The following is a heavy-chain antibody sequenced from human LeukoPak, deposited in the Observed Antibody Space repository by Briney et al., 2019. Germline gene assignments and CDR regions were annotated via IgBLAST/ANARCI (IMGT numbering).Heavy chain of an antibody. CDR1: GFTFSSYS. V-gene: IGHV3-21*01. Sequence: GGSPRLSCTASGFTFSSYSMNWVRKAPGKGLEWVSSISTSSSYIYYADSVKGRFTISTDNARNPLHLQMNTLRAENTAVYSCARGADGVSSNSRGWFDPWGQGTLVTVSS. D-gene: IGHD2-15*01. CDR3: ARGADGVSSNSRGWFDP. CDR2: ISTSSSYI. J-gene: IGHJ5*02.